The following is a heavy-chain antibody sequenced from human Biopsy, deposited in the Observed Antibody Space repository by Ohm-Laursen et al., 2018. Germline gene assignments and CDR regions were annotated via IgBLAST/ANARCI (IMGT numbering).Heavy chain of an antibody. CDR2: TYYSGST. CDR1: GGSISSDY. Sequence: TLSLTCTVSGGSISSDYWSWIRQTPGKGLEWIGYTYYSGSTNYNPSLKSRVTISVDTSKNQFSLRLTSVTAADTAVYYCARVGRAAPFDSWGQGTLVTVSS. D-gene: IGHD6-13*01. CDR3: ARVGRAAPFDS. J-gene: IGHJ4*02. V-gene: IGHV4-59*08.